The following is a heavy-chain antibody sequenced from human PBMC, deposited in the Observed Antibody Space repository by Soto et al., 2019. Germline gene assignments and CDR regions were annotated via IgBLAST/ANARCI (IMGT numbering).Heavy chain of an antibody. J-gene: IGHJ6*02. D-gene: IGHD3-3*01. CDR2: IWYDGSNK. V-gene: IGHV3-33*01. Sequence: GGSLRLSCAASGFTFSSYGMHWVRQAPGKGLEWVAVIWYDGSNKYYADSVKGRFTISRDNSKNTLYLQMNSLRAEDTAVYYCARDLLEGCIDVWGQGTTVTVSS. CDR3: ARDLLEGCIDV. CDR1: GFTFSSYG.